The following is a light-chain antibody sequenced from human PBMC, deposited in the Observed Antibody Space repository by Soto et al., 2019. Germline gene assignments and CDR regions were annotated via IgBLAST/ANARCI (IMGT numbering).Light chain of an antibody. CDR2: VDTEGSH. V-gene: IGLV4-69*01. J-gene: IGLJ3*02. CDR1: SGHSHYA. CDR3: QTWGAGIQV. Sequence: QAVVTQSPSASASLGASVNLTCTLSSGHSHYAIAWHQQQPEKGPQYLMKVDTEGSHYKVDGIPDRFSGSSSGAERYLIISSLLSEDEADYYCQTWGAGIQVFGGGTKVTVL.